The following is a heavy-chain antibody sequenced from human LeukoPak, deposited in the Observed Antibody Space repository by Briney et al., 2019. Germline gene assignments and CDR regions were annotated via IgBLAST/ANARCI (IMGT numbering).Heavy chain of an antibody. CDR3: ARQGIGDIVVGDHFDY. Sequence: GGSLRLSCAASGFTVSSNYMSWVRQAPGKGLEWVSVIYSGGSTYYADSVKGRFTISRDNSKNTLYLQMNSLRAEDTAVYYCARQGIGDIVVGDHFDYWGQGTLVTVSS. V-gene: IGHV3-53*01. CDR1: GFTVSSNY. CDR2: IYSGGST. D-gene: IGHD2-2*01. J-gene: IGHJ4*02.